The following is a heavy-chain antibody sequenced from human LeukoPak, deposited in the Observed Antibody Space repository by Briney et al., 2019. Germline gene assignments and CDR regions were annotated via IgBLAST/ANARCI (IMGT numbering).Heavy chain of an antibody. V-gene: IGHV3-11*04. D-gene: IGHD3-10*01. J-gene: IGHJ6*02. CDR3: ARIVLVRGVIYYGMDV. Sequence: GGSLRLSCAASGFTFSDYYMSWIRQAPGKGLEWVSYISSSGSTIYYADSVKGRFTISRDNAKNSLYLQMSSLRAEDTAVYYCARIVLVRGVIYYGMDVWGQGTTVTVSS. CDR2: ISSSGSTI. CDR1: GFTFSDYY.